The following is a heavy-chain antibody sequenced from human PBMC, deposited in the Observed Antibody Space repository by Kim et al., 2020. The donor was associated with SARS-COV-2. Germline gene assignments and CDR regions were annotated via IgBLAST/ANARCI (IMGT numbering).Heavy chain of an antibody. CDR2: INPSSGST. V-gene: IGHV1-46*01. J-gene: IGHJ5*02. CDR3: ARDHCIGASCYYNWFDP. CDR1: GYTFTSYY. Sequence: ASVKVSCKASGYTFTSYYMHWVRQAPGQGLEWMGIINPSSGSTSYAQKFQGRVTMTRDTSTSTVYMELSSLKSEDTAVYYCARDHCIGASCYYNWFDPWGQGTLVTVSS. D-gene: IGHD2-15*01.